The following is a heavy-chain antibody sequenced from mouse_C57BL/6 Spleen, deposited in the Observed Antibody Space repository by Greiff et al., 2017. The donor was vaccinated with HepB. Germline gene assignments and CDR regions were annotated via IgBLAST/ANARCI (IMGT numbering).Heavy chain of an antibody. D-gene: IGHD2-2*01. V-gene: IGHV1-82*01. CDR2: IYPGDGDT. CDR3: ARYGYPYFDY. CDR1: GYAFSSSW. Sequence: QVQLQQSGPELVKPGASVKISCKASGYAFSSSWMNWVKRRPGKGLEWIGRIYPGDGDTNYNGKFKGKATLTADKSSSTAYMQLSSLTSEDSAVYFCARYGYPYFDYWGQGTTLTVSS. J-gene: IGHJ2*01.